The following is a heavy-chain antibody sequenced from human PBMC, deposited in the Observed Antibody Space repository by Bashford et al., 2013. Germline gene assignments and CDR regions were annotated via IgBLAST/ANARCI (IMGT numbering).Heavy chain of an antibody. V-gene: IGHV3-7*01. D-gene: IGHD6-19*01. J-gene: IGHJ6*02. CDR2: IKQDGSEK. Sequence: GGSLRLSCAASGFTFSNYWMSWVRQAPGKGLEWVANIKQDGSEKYYVDSVKGRFTISKDNAENSLFLQMNSLRAEDTGVYYCARERYSSGGYTGSYGMDVWGQGTTVTVSS. CDR1: GFTFSNYW. CDR3: ARERYSSGGYTGSYGMDV.